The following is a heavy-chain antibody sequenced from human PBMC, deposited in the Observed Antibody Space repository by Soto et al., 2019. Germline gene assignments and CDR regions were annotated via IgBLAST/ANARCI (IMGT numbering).Heavy chain of an antibody. V-gene: IGHV4-59*12. CDR1: GGSISGYY. Sequence: SETLSLTCTVSGGSISGYYWSWIRQPPGRGLEWIGFVHYSGSTNYNPFFKSRVTISVDRSKNQFSLNLSSLTAADTAVYYCVRDCDYSSDRSDAFDTWGQGTMVTVS. J-gene: IGHJ3*02. CDR3: VRDCDYSSDRSDAFDT. CDR2: VHYSGST. D-gene: IGHD6-19*01.